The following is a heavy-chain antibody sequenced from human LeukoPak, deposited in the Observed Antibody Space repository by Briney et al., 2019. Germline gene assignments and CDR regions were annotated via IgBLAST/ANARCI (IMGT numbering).Heavy chain of an antibody. CDR1: GFTFSSYA. V-gene: IGHV3-23*01. CDR3: ARGGSGSYYNYYYYYMDV. CDR2: ISGSGGST. D-gene: IGHD3-10*01. Sequence: GGSLRLSCAASGFTFSSYAMSWVRQAPGKGLEWVSAISGSGGSTYYADSVKGRFTISRDNSKNTLYLQMNSLRAEDTAVYYCARGGSGSYYNYYYYYMDVWDKGTTVTISS. J-gene: IGHJ6*03.